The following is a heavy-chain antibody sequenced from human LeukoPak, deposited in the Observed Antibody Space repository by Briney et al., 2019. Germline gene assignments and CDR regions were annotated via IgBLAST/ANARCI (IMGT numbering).Heavy chain of an antibody. D-gene: IGHD3-22*01. J-gene: IGHJ2*01. V-gene: IGHV3-53*01. Sequence: PGGSLRLSCAASGFTVSTNYMSWVRQAPGKGLEWVSIIYSGGSTSYADSVKGRFTISRDISRNTLFLQMSSLRAEDTAVYYCARSPRIYDSSGYYLVEYFDLWGRGTLVTASS. CDR3: ARSPRIYDSSGYYLVEYFDL. CDR1: GFTVSTNY. CDR2: IYSGGST.